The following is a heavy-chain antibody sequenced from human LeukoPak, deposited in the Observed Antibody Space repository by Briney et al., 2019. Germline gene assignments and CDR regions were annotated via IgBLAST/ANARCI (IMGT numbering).Heavy chain of an antibody. CDR3: AREYSGSYTSGY. CDR2: MNPNSGNT. CDR1: GYTFTSYD. V-gene: IGHV1-8*01. J-gene: IGHJ4*02. D-gene: IGHD1-26*01. Sequence: ASVKVSCKDSGYTFTSYDINWVRQATGQGLEWMGWMNPNSGNTGYAQKFQGRVTMTRNTSISTAYMELSSLRSEDTAVYYCAREYSGSYTSGYWGQGTLVTVSS.